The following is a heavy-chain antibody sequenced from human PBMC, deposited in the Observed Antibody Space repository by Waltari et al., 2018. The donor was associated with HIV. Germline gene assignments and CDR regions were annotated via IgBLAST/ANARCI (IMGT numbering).Heavy chain of an antibody. Sequence: EVQLLESGGGLVQPGGSLRLSCAAYGFTFRRYPMTWVRQAPGKGREWVSAISGSGGSTYYADSVKGRFTISRDNSKNTLYLQMNSLRAEDTAVYYCAKSQGSGTYYYGMDVWGQGTTVTVSS. J-gene: IGHJ6*02. V-gene: IGHV3-23*01. CDR2: ISGSGGST. CDR1: GFTFRRYP. CDR3: AKSQGSGTYYYGMDV. D-gene: IGHD3-10*01.